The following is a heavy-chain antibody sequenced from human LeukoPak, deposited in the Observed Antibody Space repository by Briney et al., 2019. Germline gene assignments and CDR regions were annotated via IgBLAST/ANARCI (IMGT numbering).Heavy chain of an antibody. CDR2: IRYDGSDK. J-gene: IGHJ4*02. Sequence: GGSLRLSCAASGFTFSSYGMHWVRQAPGKGLEWVAFIRYDGSDKYYADSVKGRFTISRDNSKNTLYLQMNSLRAEDTAVYYCAREPFWSGYYSNLHFDYWGQGTLVTVSS. CDR3: AREPFWSGYYSNLHFDY. V-gene: IGHV3-30*02. D-gene: IGHD3-3*01. CDR1: GFTFSSYG.